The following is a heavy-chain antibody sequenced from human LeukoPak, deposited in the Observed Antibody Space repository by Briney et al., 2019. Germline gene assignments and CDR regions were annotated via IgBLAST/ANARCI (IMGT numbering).Heavy chain of an antibody. CDR3: AKVGTAWLIHQH. D-gene: IGHD3-22*01. CDR2: INAYNGDT. V-gene: IGHV1-18*04. J-gene: IGHJ4*02. CDR1: GYTFTGYY. Sequence: ASVKVSCKASGYTFTGYYMHWVRQAPGQGLEWMGWINAYNGDTKYSQKFQDRVTMTTDTSTNTAYMELRSLRPDDTALYYCAKVGTAWLIHQHWGQGTLVTVSS.